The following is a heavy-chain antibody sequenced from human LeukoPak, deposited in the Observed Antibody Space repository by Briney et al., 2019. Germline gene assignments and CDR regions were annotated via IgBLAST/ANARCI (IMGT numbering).Heavy chain of an antibody. J-gene: IGHJ4*02. CDR2: IKPDGSEK. D-gene: IGHD3-10*01. V-gene: IGHV3-7*01. CDR3: ARDYYYGSGSYLK. Sequence: PGGSLRLSCAASGFTFTNYWMSWVRQAPGKGLEWVANIKPDGSEKYYVDSVKGQFTISRDNAKNSLYLQMNSLRAEDTAVYYCARDYYYGSGSYLKWGQGTLVTVSS. CDR1: GFTFTNYW.